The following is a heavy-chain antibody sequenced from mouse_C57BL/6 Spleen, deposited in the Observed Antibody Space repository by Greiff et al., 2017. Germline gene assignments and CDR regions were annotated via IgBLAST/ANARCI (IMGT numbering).Heavy chain of an antibody. D-gene: IGHD6-5*01. Sequence: QVQLKESGAEFVMPGASVKLSCKASGYTFTRYWMHWVKQRPGQGLEWIGEFDPSDSYTNYNQKFKGKSTLTVDNSSSTAYMQLSSLTSEDSAVYYCARAYEEGLAYWGQGTLVTVSA. J-gene: IGHJ3*01. CDR1: GYTFTRYW. V-gene: IGHV1-69*01. CDR2: FDPSDSYT. CDR3: ARAYEEGLAY.